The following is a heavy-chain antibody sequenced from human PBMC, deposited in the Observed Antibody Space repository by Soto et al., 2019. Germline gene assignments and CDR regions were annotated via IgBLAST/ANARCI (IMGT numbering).Heavy chain of an antibody. D-gene: IGHD2-2*01. CDR3: ARSGHCSSTSCYYYYYYGMDV. V-gene: IGHV4-31*03. CDR1: GGSISSGGYY. J-gene: IGHJ6*02. Sequence: QVQLQESGPGLVKPSQTLSLTCTVSGGSISSGGYYWSWIRQHPGKGLEWIGYIYYSGSTYYNPSLKSRGTISVDTSKNQFSLKLTSVTAADTAVYYCARSGHCSSTSCYYYYYYGMDVWGQGTTVTVSS. CDR2: IYYSGST.